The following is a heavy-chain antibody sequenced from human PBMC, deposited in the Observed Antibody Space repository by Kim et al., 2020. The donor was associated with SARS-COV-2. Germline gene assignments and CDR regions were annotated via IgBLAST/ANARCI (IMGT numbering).Heavy chain of an antibody. CDR3: ARVLEVGYYDSSRYFDY. CDR2: IYYSGST. V-gene: IGHV4-31*03. CDR1: GGSISSGGYY. D-gene: IGHD3-22*01. Sequence: SETLSLTCTVSGGSISSGGYYWSWIRQHPGKGLEWIGYIYYSGSTYYNPSLKSRVTISVDTSKNQFSLKLSSVTAADTAVYYCARVLEVGYYDSSRYFDYWGQGTLVTVSS. J-gene: IGHJ4*02.